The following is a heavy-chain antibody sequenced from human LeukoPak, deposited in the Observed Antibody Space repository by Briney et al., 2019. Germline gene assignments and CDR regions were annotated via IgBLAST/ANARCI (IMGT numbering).Heavy chain of an antibody. J-gene: IGHJ4*02. CDR2: ISSSSSYI. Sequence: GGSLRLSCAASGFTFGSYSMNWVRQAPGKGLEGVSSISSSSSYIYYADSVKGRFTISRDNAKNSLYLQMNSLRAEDTAVYYCASSTAMDQNDYWGQGTLVTVSS. V-gene: IGHV3-21*01. D-gene: IGHD5-18*01. CDR1: GFTFGSYS. CDR3: ASSTAMDQNDY.